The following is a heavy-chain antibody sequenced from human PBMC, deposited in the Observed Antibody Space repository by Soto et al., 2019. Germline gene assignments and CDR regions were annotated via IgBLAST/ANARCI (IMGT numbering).Heavy chain of an antibody. CDR1: GFTFSSYG. CDR3: AREYSGYAQYFDY. Sequence: GGSLRLSCAASGFTFSSYGMHWVRQAPGKGLEWVAVIWYDGSNKYYADSVKGRFTISRDNSKNTLYLQMNSLRAEDTAVYYCAREYSGYAQYFDYWGQGTLVTVSS. J-gene: IGHJ4*02. CDR2: IWYDGSNK. D-gene: IGHD5-12*01. V-gene: IGHV3-33*01.